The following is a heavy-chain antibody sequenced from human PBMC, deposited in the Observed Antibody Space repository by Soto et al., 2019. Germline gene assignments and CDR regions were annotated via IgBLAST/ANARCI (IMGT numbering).Heavy chain of an antibody. J-gene: IGHJ4*02. D-gene: IGHD2-21*02. V-gene: IGHV4-59*01. CDR2: IYYSGST. CDR3: ARAYCGGDCPAYYFDY. Sequence: NPSETLSLTCTVSGGSISSYYWSWIRQPPGKGLEWIGYIYYSGSTNYNPSLKSRVTISVDTSKNQFSLKLSSVTAADTAVYYCARAYCGGDCPAYYFDYWGPGTLVNVYS. CDR1: GGSISSYY.